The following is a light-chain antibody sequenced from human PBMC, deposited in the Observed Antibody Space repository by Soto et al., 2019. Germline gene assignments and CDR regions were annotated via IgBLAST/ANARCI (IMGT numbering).Light chain of an antibody. J-gene: IGKJ1*01. Sequence: EIVLTQSPGTLSLSPGERATLFCRASQSVSSSYLAWYQQKPGQAPRLLIYGASSRATGIPDRFSGSGSGTDFTLTISRLEPEDFAVYYCQRYGSSPPRTFGQGTKVEIK. V-gene: IGKV3-20*01. CDR3: QRYGSSPPRT. CDR1: QSVSSSY. CDR2: GAS.